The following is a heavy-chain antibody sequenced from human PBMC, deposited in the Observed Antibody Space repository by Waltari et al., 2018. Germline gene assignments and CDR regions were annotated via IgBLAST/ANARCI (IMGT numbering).Heavy chain of an antibody. CDR1: GGSFSGYY. CDR3: ARDTDSVYFV. D-gene: IGHD3-10*02. CDR2: INHSGST. Sequence: QVQLQQWGAGLLKPSETLSLTCAVYGGSFSGYYWSWIRQPPGKGLEWIGEINHSGSTNYNPSLKSRVTISVDTSKNQFSLKLSSVTAADTAVYYCARDTDSVYFVWGQGTLVTVSS. V-gene: IGHV4-34*01. J-gene: IGHJ4*02.